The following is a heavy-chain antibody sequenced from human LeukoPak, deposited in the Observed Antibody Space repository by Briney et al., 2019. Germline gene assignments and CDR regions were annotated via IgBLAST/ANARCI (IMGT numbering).Heavy chain of an antibody. CDR3: ARPNSSGWYYFDY. J-gene: IGHJ4*02. CDR1: GGTFSSYA. V-gene: IGHV1-69*05. CDR2: IIPILGTA. Sequence: GASVKVSCKASGGTFSSYAISWVRQAPGQGLEWMGGIIPILGTANYAQKFQGRVTITTDESTSTAYMELSSLRSEDTAVYYCARPNSSGWYYFDYWGQGTLVTVSS. D-gene: IGHD6-19*01.